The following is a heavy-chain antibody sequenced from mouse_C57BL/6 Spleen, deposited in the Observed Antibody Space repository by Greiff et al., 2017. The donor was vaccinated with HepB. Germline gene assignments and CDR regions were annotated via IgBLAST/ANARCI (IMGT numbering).Heavy chain of an antibody. CDR1: GYEFSSSW. CDR3: SRGLFLYYYAMDY. CDR2: IYPGDGDT. Sequence: VQLQQSGPELVKPGASVKISCKASGYEFSSSWMNWVKQRPGKGLEWIGRIYPGDGDTNYNGKFKGKVTLTADKSSSTSYMQLSSLTSEDSAIYFCSRGLFLYYYAMDYWGQGTSVTVSS. V-gene: IGHV1-82*01. J-gene: IGHJ4*01. D-gene: IGHD3-1*01.